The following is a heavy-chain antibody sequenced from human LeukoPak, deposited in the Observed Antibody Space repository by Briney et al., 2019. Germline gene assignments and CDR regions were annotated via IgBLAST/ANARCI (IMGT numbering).Heavy chain of an antibody. Sequence: GGSLRLSCAAPGFTFSSYAMSWVRQAPGKGLEWVSTIGGSGAYTYYADSVKGRFTISRDNSKNTLYLQMNSLRAEDTAVYYCAKYFASGSYYKLPHWGQGTLVTVSS. V-gene: IGHV3-23*01. J-gene: IGHJ1*01. CDR1: GFTFSSYA. D-gene: IGHD3-10*01. CDR2: IGGSGAYT. CDR3: AKYFASGSYYKLPH.